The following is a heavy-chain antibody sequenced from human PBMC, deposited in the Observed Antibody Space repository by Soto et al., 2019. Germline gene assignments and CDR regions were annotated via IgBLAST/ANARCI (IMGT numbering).Heavy chain of an antibody. CDR3: ARVPESRSCFDP. CDR1: GGSFSGYY. CDR2: INHSGST. V-gene: IGHV4-34*01. Sequence: SETLSLTCAVYGGSFSGYYWSWIRQPPGKGLEWIGEINHSGSTNYNPSLKSRVTISVDTSKNQFSLKLSSVTAADTAVYYCARVPESRSCFDPWGQGTLVTVSS. J-gene: IGHJ5*02.